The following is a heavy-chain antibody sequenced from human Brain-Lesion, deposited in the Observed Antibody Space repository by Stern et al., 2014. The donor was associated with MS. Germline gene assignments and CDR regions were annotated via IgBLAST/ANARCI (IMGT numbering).Heavy chain of an antibody. V-gene: IGHV3-7*01. CDR3: AIDCGGGSCYQTQYYYGVDV. CDR1: GFSLSSYW. CDR2: IKKDGRKK. D-gene: IGHD2-15*01. Sequence: EVQLVESGGGLVQPGGSLRLSCAGSGFSLSSYWMSWVRQAPGKGPEWVATIKKDGRKKYYVDSVKGRFTISRDNSKNSVFLQMNSLRFDNTSVYYCAIDCGGGSCYQTQYYYGVDVWGQGTTVIVSS. J-gene: IGHJ6*02.